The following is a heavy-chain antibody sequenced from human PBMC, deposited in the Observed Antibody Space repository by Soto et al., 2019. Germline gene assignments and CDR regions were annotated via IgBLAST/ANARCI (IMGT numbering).Heavy chain of an antibody. CDR1: GYTFTTYG. CDR3: ARVLSSDSYLVPDY. V-gene: IGHV1-18*01. Sequence: QVQLVQSGAEVKKPGASVKVSCKASGYTFTTYGVSWVRQAPGQGLEWMGWISAYNGNTNYVHKFQGRVTMTTDTXXSTAYMELRSLRSDDTAVYYCARVLSSDSYLVPDYWGQGTLVTVSS. CDR2: ISAYNGNT. J-gene: IGHJ4*02. D-gene: IGHD3-22*01.